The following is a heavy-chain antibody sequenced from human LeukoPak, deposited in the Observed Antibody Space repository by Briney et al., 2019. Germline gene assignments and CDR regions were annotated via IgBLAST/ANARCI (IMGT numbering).Heavy chain of an antibody. CDR3: ARLVRMDYYYYYYGMDV. CDR1: GGSFSSYY. D-gene: IGHD2-8*01. V-gene: IGHV4-59*08. CDR2: IYYSGST. Sequence: SETLSLTCAVYGGSFSSYYWSWIRQPPGKGLEWIGYIYYSGSTNYNPSLKSRDTISVDTSKNQFSLKLSSVTAADTAVYYCARLVRMDYYYYYYGMDVWGQGTTVTVSS. J-gene: IGHJ6*02.